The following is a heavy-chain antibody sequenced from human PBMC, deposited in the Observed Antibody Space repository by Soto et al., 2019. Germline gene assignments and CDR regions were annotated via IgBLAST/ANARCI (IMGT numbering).Heavy chain of an antibody. CDR2: INPNSDVT. CDR1: GYTFNSYY. D-gene: IGHD3-16*01. J-gene: IGHJ4*02. V-gene: IGHV1-2*02. CDR3: VRVAFINNYDFVS. Sequence: QVQLVQSGAEVKKPGASVKVSCKASGYTFNSYYIHWVRQAPGQGLEWMGWINPNSDVTGYAQSFQDRVIMTRDMAITTAYMELTRLRPDDMAVYHCVRVAFINNYDFVSSGQGTLITVSS.